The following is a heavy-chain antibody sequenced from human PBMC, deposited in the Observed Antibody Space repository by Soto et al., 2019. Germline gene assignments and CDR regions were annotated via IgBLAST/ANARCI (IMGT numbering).Heavy chain of an antibody. Sequence: LSLTCTVSGRFVARGGDYWSVVRQPLGKAMVWIAYVSSNRGATYYNPSLKSRLTISLCTPMNQFSLKLPSVTAVDTAVYYCARGYYDSSDYFVGSPIFAYWGQRSLVTVS. CDR3: ARGYYDSSDYFVGSPIFAY. J-gene: IGHJ4*02. CDR2: VSSNRGAT. CDR1: GRFVARGGDY. D-gene: IGHD3-22*01. V-gene: IGHV4-30-4*01.